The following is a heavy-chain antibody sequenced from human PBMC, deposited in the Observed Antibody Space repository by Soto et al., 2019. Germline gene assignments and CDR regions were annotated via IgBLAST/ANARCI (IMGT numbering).Heavy chain of an antibody. J-gene: IGHJ3*01. CDR3: AREVSTSCYVCAFDF. V-gene: IGHV3-48*01. Sequence: EVQLVESGGDLVQPGGSLRLSCAASGFSFSSYSRNWVRQAPGKGLEWVSYIRSTSSTIFYADSVKGRFTISRDNAKTSLYLQMNSLRAEDTAVYYCAREVSTSCYVCAFDFWGQGTMVTVSS. CDR2: IRSTSSTI. CDR1: GFSFSSYS. D-gene: IGHD2-2*01.